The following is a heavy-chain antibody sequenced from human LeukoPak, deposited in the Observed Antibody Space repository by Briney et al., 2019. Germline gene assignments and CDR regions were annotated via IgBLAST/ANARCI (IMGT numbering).Heavy chain of an antibody. D-gene: IGHD3-10*01. J-gene: IGHJ4*02. CDR3: ARITYGAGTYYEYFDS. V-gene: IGHV4-34*01. Sequence: SETLSLTCAVYGGSFSGYYWSWIRQPPGKGLEWIGEINHSGSTNYNPSLKSRVTISVDTSKNQFSLKLSSVTAADTAVYYCARITYGAGTYYEYFDSWGQGTLVTVSS. CDR1: GGSFSGYY. CDR2: INHSGST.